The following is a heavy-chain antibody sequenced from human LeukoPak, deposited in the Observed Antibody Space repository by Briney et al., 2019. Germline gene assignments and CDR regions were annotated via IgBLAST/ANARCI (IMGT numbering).Heavy chain of an antibody. J-gene: IGHJ5*02. D-gene: IGHD6-19*01. CDR1: GFTFSSYA. Sequence: PGGSLRLSCAASGFTFSSYAMSWVRQAPGKGLEWVSAISGSGGSTYYADSVKGRFTISRDNSKNTLYLQMNSLRAEDTAVYYYAKSRAVAGTVWFDPWGQGTLVTVSS. CDR3: AKSRAVAGTVWFDP. CDR2: ISGSGGST. V-gene: IGHV3-23*01.